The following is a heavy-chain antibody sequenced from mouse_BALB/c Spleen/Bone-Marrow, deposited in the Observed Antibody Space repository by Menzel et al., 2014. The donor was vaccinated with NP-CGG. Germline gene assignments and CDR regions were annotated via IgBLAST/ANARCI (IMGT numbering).Heavy chain of an antibody. CDR2: ISYSGST. V-gene: IGHV3-2*02. CDR1: GYSITSDSA. Sequence: DSGPGLVKPSQSLSLTCTVTGYSITSDSAWNWIRQFPGNKLEWMAYISYSGSTTYNPSLKSRISITRDTSKNRFFLQLNSVTTEDTATYYCARRGYYGTFLFAYWGQGTLVTVSA. D-gene: IGHD2-1*01. J-gene: IGHJ3*01. CDR3: ARRGYYGTFLFAY.